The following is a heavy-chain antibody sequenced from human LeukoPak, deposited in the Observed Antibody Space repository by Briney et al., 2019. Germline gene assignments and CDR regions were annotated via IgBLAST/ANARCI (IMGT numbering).Heavy chain of an antibody. D-gene: IGHD5-18*01. CDR2: IHYSGST. Sequence: SETLSLTCTVSGGSISSYYWSWIRQPPGKGLEWIGYIHYSGSTNYNPSLKSRVTISVDTSKNQFSLKLSSVTAADTAVYYCARVDTAMGYYYYYYMDVWGKGTTVTVSS. CDR1: GGSISSYY. V-gene: IGHV4-59*01. CDR3: ARVDTAMGYYYYYYMDV. J-gene: IGHJ6*03.